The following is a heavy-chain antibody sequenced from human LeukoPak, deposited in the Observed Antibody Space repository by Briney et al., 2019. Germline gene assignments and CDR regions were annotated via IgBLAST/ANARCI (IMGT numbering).Heavy chain of an antibody. J-gene: IGHJ5*02. V-gene: IGHV4-59*01. D-gene: IGHD4-11*01. Sequence: PSETLSLTCTVSGCSISNYYWNWIRQPPGKGLEWIGYIYYSRSTNYNPSLKSRVTISVDTSKHQFSLKLSSVTAADTALYYCARDMYSNYASSAFDPWGQGALVTVSS. CDR3: ARDMYSNYASSAFDP. CDR2: IYYSRST. CDR1: GCSISNYY.